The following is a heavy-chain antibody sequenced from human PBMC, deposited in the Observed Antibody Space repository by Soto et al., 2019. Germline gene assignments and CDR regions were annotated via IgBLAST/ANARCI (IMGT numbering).Heavy chain of an antibody. V-gene: IGHV1-69*01. CDR2: IIPIFGTP. CDR1: GDSFSSYA. CDR3: ATGGNYYENSGLAY. J-gene: IGHJ4*02. Sequence: QVQLVQSVAEVKKPGSSVKVSCKASGDSFSSYAIIWVRQAPGHGLEWMGRIIPIFGTPNYAQRVEGRVTITADESTRTANMELSSLRSNDTAVYYCATGGNYYENSGLAYWGKVTLVTVSS. D-gene: IGHD3-22*01.